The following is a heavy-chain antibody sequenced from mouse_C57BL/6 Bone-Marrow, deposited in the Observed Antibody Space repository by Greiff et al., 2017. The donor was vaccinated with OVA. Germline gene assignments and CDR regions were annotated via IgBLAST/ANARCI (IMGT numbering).Heavy chain of an antibody. D-gene: IGHD1-1*01. J-gene: IGHJ1*03. Sequence: VQLQQPGAELVKPGASVKLSCKASGYTFTSYWMHWVKQRPGRGLEWIGRIDPNSGGTKYNEKFKGKATLTVDTPSSTAYMQLSSLTSEDSAVYYCARGDTTVVAKGYFDVWGTGTTVTVSS. V-gene: IGHV1-72*01. CDR3: ARGDTTVVAKGYFDV. CDR1: GYTFTSYW. CDR2: IDPNSGGT.